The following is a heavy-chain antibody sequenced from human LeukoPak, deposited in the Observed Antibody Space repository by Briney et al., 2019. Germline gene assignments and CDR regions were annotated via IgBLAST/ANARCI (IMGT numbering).Heavy chain of an antibody. V-gene: IGHV1-2*02. CDR3: ARAGTESKWGLPRADYYYMDV. CDR2: INPNSGDT. Sequence: ASVKVSCKASGYTFTDYYIHWVRQAPGQGLEWMGWINPNSGDTNYAQKFQGRVTMTRDTPISTAYMELSNVRSDDTALYYCARAGTESKWGLPRADYYYMDVWGKGTTVTVSS. CDR1: GYTFTDYY. D-gene: IGHD7-27*01. J-gene: IGHJ6*03.